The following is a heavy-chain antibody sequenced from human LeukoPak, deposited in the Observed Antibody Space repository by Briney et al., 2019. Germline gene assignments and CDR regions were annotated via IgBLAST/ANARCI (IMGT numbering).Heavy chain of an antibody. Sequence: GASVKVSCKASGGTFSSYAISWVRQAPGQGLEWMGGIIPIFGTANYAQKFQGRVTITADESTSTAYMELSSLRSEDTAVYYCARDGGAVAGRFDYWGRGTLVTVSS. D-gene: IGHD6-19*01. CDR1: GGTFSSYA. CDR2: IIPIFGTA. V-gene: IGHV1-69*13. J-gene: IGHJ4*02. CDR3: ARDGGAVAGRFDY.